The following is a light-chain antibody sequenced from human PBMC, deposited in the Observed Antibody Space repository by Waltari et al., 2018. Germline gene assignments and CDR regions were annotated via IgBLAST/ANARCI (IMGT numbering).Light chain of an antibody. CDR1: QSDSRY. J-gene: IGKJ1*01. V-gene: IGKV3-11*01. CDR3: LQRSSWPWT. Sequence: ILLTQSPATLSLSPGDRAPLSCRSSQSDSRYLAWYQQKVGQPPRLLIYDASNRATGIPARFSGSGSGTDFTCTSSSQEPEDFAVYYCLQRSSWPWTFGQGTKVEIK. CDR2: DAS.